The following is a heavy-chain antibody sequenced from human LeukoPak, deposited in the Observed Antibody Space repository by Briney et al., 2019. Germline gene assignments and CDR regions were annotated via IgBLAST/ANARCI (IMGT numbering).Heavy chain of an antibody. CDR2: INHSGST. J-gene: IGHJ4*02. V-gene: IGHV4-34*01. Sequence: PSETLSLTCAVYGGSFSGYYWSWIRQPPGKGLEWIWEINHSGSTNYNPSLKSRVTISVDTSKNQFSLKLSSVTAADTAVYYCARGPDIVVVPAAPSRDYWGQGTLVTVSS. CDR1: GGSFSGYY. CDR3: ARGPDIVVVPAAPSRDY. D-gene: IGHD2-2*01.